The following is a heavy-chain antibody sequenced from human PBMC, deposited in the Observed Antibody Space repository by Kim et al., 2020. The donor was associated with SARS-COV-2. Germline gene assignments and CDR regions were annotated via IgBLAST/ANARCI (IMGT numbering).Heavy chain of an antibody. CDR2: ISSSSSYI. D-gene: IGHD4-17*01. Sequence: GGSLRLSCAASGFTFSSYSMNWVRQAPGKGLEWVSSISSSSSYIYYADSVKGRFTISRDNAKNSLYLQMNSLRAEDTAVYYCARDLGYGDYVDYWGQGTLVTVSS. J-gene: IGHJ4*02. CDR1: GFTFSSYS. V-gene: IGHV3-21*01. CDR3: ARDLGYGDYVDY.